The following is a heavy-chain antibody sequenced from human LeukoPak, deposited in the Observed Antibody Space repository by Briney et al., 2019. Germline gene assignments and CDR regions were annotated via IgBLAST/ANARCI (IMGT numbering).Heavy chain of an antibody. D-gene: IGHD2-8*02. Sequence: PGGSLRLSCAASGFTFNKWSMNWVRQAPGKGLEWVSNIISRADTTHYADSVKGRFTISRDNAKNWLFLQLNSLRAEDTAVYYCARGRGYCTGASCDIDYRGQGTLVTVSS. J-gene: IGHJ4*02. CDR2: IISRADTT. CDR3: ARGRGYCTGASCDIDY. V-gene: IGHV3-48*04. CDR1: GFTFNKWS.